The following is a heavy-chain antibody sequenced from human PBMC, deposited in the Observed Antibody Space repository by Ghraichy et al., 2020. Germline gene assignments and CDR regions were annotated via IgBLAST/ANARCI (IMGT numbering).Heavy chain of an antibody. J-gene: IGHJ6*02. CDR3: ARMMERLHDNNYYGMDV. CDR1: GYTFTGYY. CDR2: INPNSGGT. V-gene: IGHV1-2*04. Sequence: ASVKVSCKASGYTFTGYYMHWVRQAPGQGLEWMGWINPNSGGTNYAQKFQGWVTMTRDTSISTAYMELSRLRSSDTAVYYCARMMERLHDNNYYGMDVWGQGTTVTVSS. D-gene: IGHD1-1*01.